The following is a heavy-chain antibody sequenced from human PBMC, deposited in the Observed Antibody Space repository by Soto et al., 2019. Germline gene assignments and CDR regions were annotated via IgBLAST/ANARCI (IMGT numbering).Heavy chain of an antibody. J-gene: IGHJ6*02. CDR3: ARSGKGYCSSTSCYARRNYYYGIDV. Sequence: SETLSLTCTVSGGSISSYYWSWIRQPPGKGLEWIGYIYYSGSTNYNPSLKSRVTISVDTSKNQFSLKLSSVTAADTAVYYCARSGKGYCSSTSCYARRNYYYGIDVWGQGTTVTVS. CDR1: GGSISSYY. V-gene: IGHV4-59*08. D-gene: IGHD2-2*01. CDR2: IYYSGST.